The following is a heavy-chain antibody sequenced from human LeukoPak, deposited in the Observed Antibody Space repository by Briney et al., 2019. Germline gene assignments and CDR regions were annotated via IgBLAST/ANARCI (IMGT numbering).Heavy chain of an antibody. Sequence: GGSLRLSCAASGFTFSSYEMNWVRQAPGKGLEWVSYISSSGSTIYYADSVKGRFTISRDNSKNTLYLQMKSLRTEDTAVYYCARERGYSGYDSREYNYFDYWGQGTLVTVSS. J-gene: IGHJ4*02. CDR1: GFTFSSYE. CDR3: ARERGYSGYDSREYNYFDY. CDR2: ISSSGSTI. D-gene: IGHD5-12*01. V-gene: IGHV3-48*03.